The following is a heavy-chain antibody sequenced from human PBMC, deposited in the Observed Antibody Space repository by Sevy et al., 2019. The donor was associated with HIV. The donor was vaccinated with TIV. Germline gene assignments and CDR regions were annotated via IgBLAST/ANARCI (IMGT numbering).Heavy chain of an antibody. Sequence: SETLSLTCAVYGGSFSGYYWSWIRQPPGKGLEWIGEINHSGSTNYNPSLKSRVTISVDTSKNQFSLKLSSVTAADTAVYYCARGASSSSPDPYYYYGMDVWGQRTTVTVSS. CDR2: INHSGST. J-gene: IGHJ6*02. CDR3: ARGASSSSPDPYYYYGMDV. CDR1: GGSFSGYY. D-gene: IGHD6-6*01. V-gene: IGHV4-34*01.